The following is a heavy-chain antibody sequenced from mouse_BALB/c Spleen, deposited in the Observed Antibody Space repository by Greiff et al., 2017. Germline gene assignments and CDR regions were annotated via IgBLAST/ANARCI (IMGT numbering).Heavy chain of an antibody. CDR3: ARGNGNYFFMDY. V-gene: IGHV5-17*02. Sequence: EVKVVESGGGLVQPGGSRKLSCAASGFTFSSFGMHWVRQAPEKGLEWVAYISSGSSTIYYADTVKGRFTISRDNPKNTLFLQMTSLRSEDTAMYYCARGNGNYFFMDYWGQGTSVTVSS. CDR2: ISSGSSTI. CDR1: GFTFSSFG. D-gene: IGHD2-1*01. J-gene: IGHJ4*01.